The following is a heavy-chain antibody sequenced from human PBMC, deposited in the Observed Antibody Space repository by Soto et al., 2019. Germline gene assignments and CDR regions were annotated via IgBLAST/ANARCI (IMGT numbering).Heavy chain of an antibody. Sequence: ASVKVSCKASGYTFTSYDINWVRQATGQGLEWMGWMNPNSGNTGYAQKFQGRVTMTRNTSISTAYMELSSLRSEDAAVYYCARSLHDYGSFADYWCQGTLVTVSS. CDR3: ARSLHDYGSFADY. CDR2: MNPNSGNT. CDR1: GYTFTSYD. D-gene: IGHD4-17*01. J-gene: IGHJ4*02. V-gene: IGHV1-8*01.